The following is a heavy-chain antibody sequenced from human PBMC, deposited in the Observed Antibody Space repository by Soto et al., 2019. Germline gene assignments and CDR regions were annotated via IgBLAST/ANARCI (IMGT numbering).Heavy chain of an antibody. Sequence: SETLSLTCSVSGVTITDYYWNWIRQAPEPGLEWMGYISDSGNTSNNHYLTGRITMSLATSKSQLSLQLTSVTAADTAIYYCASGGDIQIWLAFDFWGQGALVTVSS. D-gene: IGHD2-21*01. J-gene: IGHJ4*02. CDR1: GVTITDYY. CDR3: ASGGDIQIWLAFDF. CDR2: ISDSGNT. V-gene: IGHV4-59*01.